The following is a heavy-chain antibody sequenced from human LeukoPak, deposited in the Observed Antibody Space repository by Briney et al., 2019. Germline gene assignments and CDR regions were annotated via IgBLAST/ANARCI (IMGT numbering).Heavy chain of an antibody. CDR2: IKSIPDGGTT. CDR3: ARDREYYFDY. D-gene: IGHD3-10*01. Sequence: GGSLRLSCTVTGLTFRNVWLSWVRQAPGKGLEWVGRIKSIPDGGTTDYAAPVQGRYTLSRDDSKNTQYLQMNSLRAEDTAVYYCARDREYYFDYWGQGTLVTVSS. CDR1: GLTFRNVW. V-gene: IGHV3-15*01. J-gene: IGHJ4*02.